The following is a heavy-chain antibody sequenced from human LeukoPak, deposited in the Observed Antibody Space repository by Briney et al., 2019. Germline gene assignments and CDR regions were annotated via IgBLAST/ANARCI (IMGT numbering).Heavy chain of an antibody. V-gene: IGHV3-66*01. CDR3: ARGPSGSHNT. CDR2: IYSGGST. Sequence: GGSLRLSCAASEFSVGSNYMTWVRQAPGKGLEWVSLIYSGGSTYCADSVKGRFTISGDNSKNTLYLQMNSLRAEDTAVYYCARGPSGSHNTGGQGTLVTVSS. D-gene: IGHD5-12*01. J-gene: IGHJ4*02. CDR1: EFSVGSNY.